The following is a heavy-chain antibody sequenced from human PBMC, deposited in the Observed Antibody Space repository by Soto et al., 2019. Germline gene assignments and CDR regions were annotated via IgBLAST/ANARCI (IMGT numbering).Heavy chain of an antibody. CDR3: ARLSGIAAAGTEGDY. J-gene: IGHJ4*02. V-gene: IGHV5-10-1*01. D-gene: IGHD6-13*01. CDR2: IDPSDSYT. CDR1: GYSFTSYR. Sequence: GESLKISCKGSGYSFTSYRISWVRQMPGKGLEWMGRIDPSDSYTNYSPSFQGHVTISADKSISTAYLQWSSLKASDTAMYYCARLSGIAAAGTEGDYWGQGTLVTVSS.